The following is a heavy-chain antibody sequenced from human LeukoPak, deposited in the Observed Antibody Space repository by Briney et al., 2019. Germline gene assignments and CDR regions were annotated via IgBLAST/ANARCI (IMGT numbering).Heavy chain of an antibody. V-gene: IGHV3-7*01. Sequence: GGSLRLSCAASGFTFSSYWMSWVRQAPGKGLEWVANIKQDGSEKYYVDSVKGQFTISRDNAKNSLHLQMNSLRAEDTAVYYCARYRRDGYNCYFDYWGQGTLVTVSS. CDR3: ARYRRDGYNCYFDY. CDR2: IKQDGSEK. D-gene: IGHD5-24*01. CDR1: GFTFSSYW. J-gene: IGHJ4*02.